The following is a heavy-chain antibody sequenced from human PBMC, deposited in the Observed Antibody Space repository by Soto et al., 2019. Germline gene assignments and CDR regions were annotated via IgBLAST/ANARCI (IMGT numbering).Heavy chain of an antibody. Sequence: QVQLVQSGAEVKKPGSSVKVSCKASGGTFSSYAISWVRQAPGQGLEWMGGIIPIFGTANYAQKFQGRVTITADKSAITAYMELTSLRSEDTAVYYCARVVTIFGGGFDYWGQGTLVTVSS. CDR1: GGTFSSYA. D-gene: IGHD3-3*01. V-gene: IGHV1-69*14. J-gene: IGHJ4*02. CDR3: ARVVTIFGGGFDY. CDR2: IIPIFGTA.